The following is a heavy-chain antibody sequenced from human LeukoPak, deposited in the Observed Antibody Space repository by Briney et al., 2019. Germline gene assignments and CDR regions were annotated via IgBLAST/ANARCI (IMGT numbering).Heavy chain of an antibody. J-gene: IGHJ4*02. Sequence: SETRSLTCAVYGGTLSGYYWSWIRQPPGKGLEWIGEIKEREKTNYNPSLKSRVTISIDTSKNQFSLKLSSVTAADTAVYYCAREGLRNVHNPLGYWGQGTLVTVSP. V-gene: IGHV4-34*01. D-gene: IGHD5-24*01. CDR3: AREGLRNVHNPLGY. CDR2: IKEREKT. CDR1: GGTLSGYY.